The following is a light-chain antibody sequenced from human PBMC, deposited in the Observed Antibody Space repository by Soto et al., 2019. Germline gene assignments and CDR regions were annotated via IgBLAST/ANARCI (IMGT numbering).Light chain of an antibody. CDR1: SSDIGRYDF. J-gene: IGLJ2*01. CDR3: CSYAGSHVV. Sequence: QSVLTQPRSVSGSPGQSVTISCTGTSSDIGRYDFVSWYQHHPGKAPKLIIYGVFERPSGVPDRFSGSKSGNTASLTISGLQADDEADFYCCSYAGSHVVFGGGTKVTAL. V-gene: IGLV2-11*01. CDR2: GVF.